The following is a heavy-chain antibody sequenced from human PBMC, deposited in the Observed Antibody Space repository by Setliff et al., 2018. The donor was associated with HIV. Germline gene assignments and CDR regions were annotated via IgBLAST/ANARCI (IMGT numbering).Heavy chain of an antibody. Sequence: SETLSLTCAVYGGSFSGYYWSWIRQPPGKGLEWIGEINYSGSSNYNPSLKSRVTISVDKSKNQFFLKLNSVTAADTAVYYCARDGGVQAHDYWGQGTLVTVSS. D-gene: IGHD2-8*02. CDR2: INYSGSS. J-gene: IGHJ4*02. CDR3: ARDGGVQAHDY. V-gene: IGHV4-34*01. CDR1: GGSFSGYY.